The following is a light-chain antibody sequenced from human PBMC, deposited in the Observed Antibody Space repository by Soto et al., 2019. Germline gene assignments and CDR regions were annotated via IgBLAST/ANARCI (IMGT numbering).Light chain of an antibody. CDR2: GAS. Sequence: EIVMTQSPATLSVSPGERATLSCRASQSVRSNLAWYQQKPGQAPRLLIYGASTRATGIPARFSGSGSGTVITLTISRLQSEDFAVYYCQQYNNWPPWTFGQGTKVEIK. V-gene: IGKV3-15*01. CDR3: QQYNNWPPWT. CDR1: QSVRSN. J-gene: IGKJ1*01.